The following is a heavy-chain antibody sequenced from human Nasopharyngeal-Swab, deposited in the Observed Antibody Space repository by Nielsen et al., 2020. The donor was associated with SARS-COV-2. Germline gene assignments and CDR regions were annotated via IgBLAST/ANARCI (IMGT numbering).Heavy chain of an antibody. V-gene: IGHV3-74*01. CDR1: GFTFSSYW. CDR3: ARVDVHDAFDI. CDR2: MNSDGSGT. J-gene: IGHJ3*02. Sequence: GGSLRLSCAASGFTFSSYWMHWVRQAPGEGLVWVSRMNSDGSGTNYADSVKGRFTISRDNAKKTLYLQMNSLRAEDTAVYYCARVDVHDAFDIWGQGTMVTVSS. D-gene: IGHD3-16*01.